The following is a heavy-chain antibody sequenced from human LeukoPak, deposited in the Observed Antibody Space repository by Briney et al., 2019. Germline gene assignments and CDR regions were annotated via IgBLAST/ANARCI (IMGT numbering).Heavy chain of an antibody. CDR1: GFTFSNYF. V-gene: IGHV3-21*01. CDR3: SGYYGTDV. J-gene: IGHJ6*04. CDR2: ISSSSTYI. Sequence: GGSLRLSCSASGFTFSNYFMHWVRQAPGKGLEWVSSISSSSTYIYYADSVKGRFTISRDNAKNSLYLQMNSLRAEDTAVYYCSGYYGTDVWGKGTTVTVSS.